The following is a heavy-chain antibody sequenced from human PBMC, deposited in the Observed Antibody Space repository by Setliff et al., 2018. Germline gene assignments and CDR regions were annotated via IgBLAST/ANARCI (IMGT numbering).Heavy chain of an antibody. Sequence: ASVKVSCKASGYIFSSYGISWVRQAPGQGLQWMGWISSYNTDITNYAERFQGRITMTTDTSTSAAYMELRGLRSDDTAIYYCAISTLSICSGGSCPSVFDVWGPGTLVTVSS. V-gene: IGHV1-18*01. CDR2: ISSYNTDIT. CDR1: GYIFSSYG. D-gene: IGHD2-15*01. J-gene: IGHJ3*01. CDR3: AISTLSICSGGSCPSVFDV.